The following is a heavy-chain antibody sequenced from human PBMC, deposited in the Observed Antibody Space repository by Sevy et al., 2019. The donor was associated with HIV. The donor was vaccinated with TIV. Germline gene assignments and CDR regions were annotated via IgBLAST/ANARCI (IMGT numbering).Heavy chain of an antibody. Sequence: GGSLRLSCAASGFTFSNYWMSWVRQAPGKGLEWVANIKQDGSEKYYVDSVKGRFSISRDNGKSSLYLQMNSLRDEDTAVYYCAGGGSTSWYGGDFDYWGQGTLVTVSS. J-gene: IGHJ4*02. V-gene: IGHV3-7*01. CDR1: GFTFSNYW. D-gene: IGHD6-13*01. CDR2: IKQDGSEK. CDR3: AGGGSTSWYGGDFDY.